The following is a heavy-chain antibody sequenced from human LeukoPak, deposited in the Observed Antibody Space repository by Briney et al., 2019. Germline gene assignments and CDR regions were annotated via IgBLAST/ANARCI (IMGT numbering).Heavy chain of an antibody. CDR3: VRDVSQRRHFDY. J-gene: IGHJ4*02. Sequence: SETQSLTCTVSGGSISSSSYYWGWIRQPPGKGLEWIGSIYYSGSTYYNPSLKSRVTISLDRSSNQFSLKMRSVTAADTAVYYCVRDVSQRRHFDYWGQGTLVTVSS. CDR2: IYYSGST. V-gene: IGHV4-39*07. CDR1: GGSISSSSYY. D-gene: IGHD1-1*01.